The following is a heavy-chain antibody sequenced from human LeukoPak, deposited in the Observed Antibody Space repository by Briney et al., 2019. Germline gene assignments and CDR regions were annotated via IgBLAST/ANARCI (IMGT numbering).Heavy chain of an antibody. CDR2: IIPIFGTA. CDR3: ARGMGYSSGWYFDY. V-gene: IGHV1-69*13. CDR1: GGTFSNYA. Sequence: SVKVSCKASGGTFSNYAISWVRQAPGQGLEWMGGIIPIFGTANYAQKFQGRVTITADESTSTAYMELSSLRSEDTAVYYCARGMGYSSGWYFDYWGQGTLVTVSS. J-gene: IGHJ4*02. D-gene: IGHD6-19*01.